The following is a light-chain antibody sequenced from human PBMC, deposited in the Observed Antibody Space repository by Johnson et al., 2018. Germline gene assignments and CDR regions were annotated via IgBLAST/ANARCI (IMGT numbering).Light chain of an antibody. CDR3: GTWDSSLSAGNV. CDR2: ANN. V-gene: IGLV1-51*02. CDR1: SSNIGNNY. Sequence: QSVLTQPPSVSAAPGQKVTISCSGSSSNIGNNYVSWYQQLPGTAPKLLIYANNKRPSGIPDRFSGSKSGTSATLGITRLQPGDEADYYCGTWDSSLSAGNVFGTGTKVTVL. J-gene: IGLJ1*01.